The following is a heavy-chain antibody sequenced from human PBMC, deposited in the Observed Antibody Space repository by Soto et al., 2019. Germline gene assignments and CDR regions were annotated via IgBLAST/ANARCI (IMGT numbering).Heavy chain of an antibody. CDR1: GGSISSYY. CDR3: ARHDGFSSGRIFDY. CDR2: IYYSGST. V-gene: IGHV4-59*08. J-gene: IGHJ4*01. Sequence: SETLSLTCTVSGGSISSYYWSWIRQPPGKGLEWIGYIYYSGSTNYNPSLKSRVTISVDTSNNQLSLKLRSVTAADTAVYYCARHDGFSSGRIFDYWGHGTLVTVSS. D-gene: IGHD6-19*01.